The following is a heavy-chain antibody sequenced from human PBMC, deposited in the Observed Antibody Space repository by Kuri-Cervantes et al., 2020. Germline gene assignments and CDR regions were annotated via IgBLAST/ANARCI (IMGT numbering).Heavy chain of an antibody. Sequence: GGSLRLSCAASGFTFSSYWMSWVRQAPGKGLEWVANIKQDGSEKYYVDSVKGRFTISRDNTKNSLYLQMNSLRAEDTAVYYCARVSSGWWLSYDAFDIWGQGTMVTVSS. CDR1: GFTFSSYW. V-gene: IGHV3-7*01. CDR3: ARVSSGWWLSYDAFDI. J-gene: IGHJ3*02. D-gene: IGHD6-19*01. CDR2: IKQDGSEK.